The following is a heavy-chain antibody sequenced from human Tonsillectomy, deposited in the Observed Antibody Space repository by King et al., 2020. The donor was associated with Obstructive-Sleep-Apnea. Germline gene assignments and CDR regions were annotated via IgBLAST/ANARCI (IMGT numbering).Heavy chain of an antibody. CDR3: AKADDGDGPKAFGMDV. Sequence: VQLVESGGGVVQPGRSLRLSCAASGFTFRSYGMHWVRQAPGKGLEWVAVISYDGNKKYYADSVKGRFTISRDNSKNTLYLQMNSLRAEDTAVYYCAKADDGDGPKAFGMDVWGQGTTVTVSS. V-gene: IGHV3-30*18. CDR1: GFTFRSYG. D-gene: IGHD4-17*01. CDR2: ISYDGNKK. J-gene: IGHJ6*02.